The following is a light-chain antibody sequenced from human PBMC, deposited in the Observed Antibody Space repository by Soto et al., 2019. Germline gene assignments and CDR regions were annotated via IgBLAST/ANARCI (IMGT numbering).Light chain of an antibody. CDR2: GAS. Sequence: EIVLTQSPGTLSLSPGERATLSCRASQTVINSYLAWYQQKPGQAPRLLIYGASSRATGIPDRFSGGGSGTDFTLTISRLEPEDFAVYYCQQYGSSLWTFGQGTKVDIK. J-gene: IGKJ1*01. V-gene: IGKV3-20*01. CDR3: QQYGSSLWT. CDR1: QTVINSY.